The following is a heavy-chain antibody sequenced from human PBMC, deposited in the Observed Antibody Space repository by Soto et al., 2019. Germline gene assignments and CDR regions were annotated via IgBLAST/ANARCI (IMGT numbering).Heavy chain of an antibody. D-gene: IGHD5-12*01. CDR1: GFTFSNYA. V-gene: IGHV3-23*01. CDR3: ARSICVDIVATTTFDY. Sequence: EVQLLESGGGLVQPGGSLRLSCAASGFTFSNYAVTWVRRAPGKGLEWVSGISGSGGSRYYADSVKGRFTISRDNSKNTLYLQMNSLRAEDTAVYYCARSICVDIVATTTFDYWGQGTLVTVSS. J-gene: IGHJ4*02. CDR2: ISGSGGSR.